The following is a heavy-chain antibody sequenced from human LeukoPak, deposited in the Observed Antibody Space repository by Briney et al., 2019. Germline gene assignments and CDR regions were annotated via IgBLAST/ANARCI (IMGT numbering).Heavy chain of an antibody. Sequence: TSETLSLTCTVSGGSVNSGSYYWNWIRQPPGKGLEWIGYIYYSGSTNYNPSLKSRVTISVDTSKNQFSLKLSSVTAADTAVYYCARVRATAMGVVDYWGQGTLVTVSS. J-gene: IGHJ4*02. CDR2: IYYSGST. CDR3: ARVRATAMGVVDY. D-gene: IGHD5-18*01. V-gene: IGHV4-61*01. CDR1: GGSVNSGSYY.